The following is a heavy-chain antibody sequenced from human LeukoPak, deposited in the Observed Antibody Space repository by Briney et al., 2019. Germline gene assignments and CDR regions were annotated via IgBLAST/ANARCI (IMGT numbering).Heavy chain of an antibody. Sequence: GGSLRLSCAASGFTFSTFAMIWVRQPPGKGLEWVSSIFPSGGEIHYADSVRGRFTISRDNSKNTLSLQMNSLRPEDTAVYYCARAHLSSSSTDYMDVWGKGTTVTVSS. CDR1: GFTFSTFA. CDR2: IFPSGGEI. J-gene: IGHJ6*03. D-gene: IGHD6-6*01. V-gene: IGHV3-23*01. CDR3: ARAHLSSSSTDYMDV.